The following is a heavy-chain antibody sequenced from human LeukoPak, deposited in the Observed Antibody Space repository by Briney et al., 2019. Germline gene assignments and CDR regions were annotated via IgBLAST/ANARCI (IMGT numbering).Heavy chain of an antibody. CDR2: ISYDGSNK. CDR3: AEGPAALY. CDR1: GFTFSSYA. Sequence: GGSLRLSCAASGFTFSSYAMHWVRQAPGKGLEWVAVISYDGSNKYYADSVKGRFTISRDNSKNTLYLQMNSLRVEDTAVYYCAEGPAALYWGQGTLVTVSS. D-gene: IGHD2-2*01. J-gene: IGHJ4*02. V-gene: IGHV3-30*18.